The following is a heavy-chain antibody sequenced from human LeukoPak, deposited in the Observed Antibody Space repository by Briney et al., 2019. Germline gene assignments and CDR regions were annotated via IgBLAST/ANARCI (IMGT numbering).Heavy chain of an antibody. J-gene: IGHJ4*02. Sequence: SETLSLTCAVYGGSFSGYYWSWIRQPPGKGLEWIGEINHSGSTNYNPSLKSRVTISVDTSKNQFSLKLSSVTAADTAVYYCARVSNWGTTGDYWGQGTLVTVSS. V-gene: IGHV4-34*01. CDR2: INHSGST. CDR1: GGSFSGYY. CDR3: ARVSNWGTTGDY. D-gene: IGHD7-27*01.